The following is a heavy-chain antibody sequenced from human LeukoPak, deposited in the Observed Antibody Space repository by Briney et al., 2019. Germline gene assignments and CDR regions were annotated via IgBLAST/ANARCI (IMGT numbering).Heavy chain of an antibody. J-gene: IGHJ4*02. CDR1: GSSISSGDYY. Sequence: SETLSLTCIVSGSSISSGDYYWSWIRQSPGKGLEWIGYIYCTGSISYNPSLKSRLTISVDTSKNQFSLKLSSVTAADTAVYYCARGPNYVWGSYRYFDYWGQGTLVTVSS. CDR3: ARGPNYVWGSYRYFDY. V-gene: IGHV4-30-4*01. CDR2: IYCTGSI. D-gene: IGHD3-16*02.